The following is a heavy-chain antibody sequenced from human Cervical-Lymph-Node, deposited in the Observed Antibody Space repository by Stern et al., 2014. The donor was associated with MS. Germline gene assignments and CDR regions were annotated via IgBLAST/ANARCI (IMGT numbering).Heavy chain of an antibody. CDR3: ATHRGRVTYYYGLDV. CDR1: GYTLTEMS. CDR2: YDPQHVET. V-gene: IGHV1-24*01. Sequence: QVQLVQSGAEVKKPGASVKVSCKVSGYTLTEMSMHWVRQAPGKGLEWMGGYDPQHVETVYAQKIQGRVTMAEYRSTDTAYMELTSLRSDDTAVYYCATHRGRVTYYYGLDVWGQGTTVTVSS. D-gene: IGHD2-21*02. J-gene: IGHJ6*02.